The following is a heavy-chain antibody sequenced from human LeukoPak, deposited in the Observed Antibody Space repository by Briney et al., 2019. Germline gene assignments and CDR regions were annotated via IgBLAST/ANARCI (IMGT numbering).Heavy chain of an antibody. CDR3: ARDRVGGRYYYGMDV. CDR2: IISSSSTI. Sequence: GGSLRLSCVAPGFNFNTYSMNWVRQAPGKGLEWISYIISSSSTIYYADSVKGRFTISRDNAKNSLYLQMNSLRADDTAVYYCARDRVGGRYYYGMDVWGLGTTVTVSS. J-gene: IGHJ6*02. V-gene: IGHV3-48*04. CDR1: GFNFNTYS. D-gene: IGHD3-16*01.